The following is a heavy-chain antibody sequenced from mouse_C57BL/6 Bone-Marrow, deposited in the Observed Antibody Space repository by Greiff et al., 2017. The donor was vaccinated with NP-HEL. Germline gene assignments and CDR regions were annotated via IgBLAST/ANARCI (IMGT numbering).Heavy chain of an antibody. J-gene: IGHJ4*01. V-gene: IGHV1-80*01. Sequence: VQLQQSGAELVKPGASVKISCKASGYAFSSYWMNWVKQRPGKGLEWIGQIYPGDGDTNYNGKFKGKATLTADKSSSTAYMQLSSLTSEDSAVYFCARPIYYGSSPYAMDDWGQGTSVTVSS. CDR1: GYAFSSYW. CDR3: ARPIYYGSSPYAMDD. D-gene: IGHD1-1*01. CDR2: IYPGDGDT.